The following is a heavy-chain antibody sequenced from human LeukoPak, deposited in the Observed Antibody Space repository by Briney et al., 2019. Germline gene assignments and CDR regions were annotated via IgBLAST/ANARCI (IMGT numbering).Heavy chain of an antibody. CDR3: ARHVTLYYYDRSFDY. V-gene: IGHV3-20*04. CDR1: GFTFSSYE. J-gene: IGHJ4*02. CDR2: INWNGGST. D-gene: IGHD3-22*01. Sequence: PGGSLRLSCAASGFTFSSYEMNWVRQAPGKGLEWVSGINWNGGSTGYADSVKGRFTISRDNAKNSLYLQMNSLRAEDTALYYCARHVTLYYYDRSFDYWGQGTLVTVSS.